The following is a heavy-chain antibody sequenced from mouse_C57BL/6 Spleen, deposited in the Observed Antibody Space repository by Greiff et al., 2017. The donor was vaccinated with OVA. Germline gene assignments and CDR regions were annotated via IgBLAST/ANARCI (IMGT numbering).Heavy chain of an antibody. V-gene: IGHV1-55*01. D-gene: IGHD2-2*01. CDR2: IYPGSGST. J-gene: IGHJ4*01. Sequence: QVHVKQPGAELVKPGASVKMSCKASGYTFTSYWITWVKQRPGQGLEWIGDIYPGSGSTNYNEKFKSKATLTVDTSSSTAYMQLSSLTSEDSAVYYCARGGGYDDGYAMDYWGQGTSVTVSS. CDR3: ARGGGYDDGYAMDY. CDR1: GYTFTSYW.